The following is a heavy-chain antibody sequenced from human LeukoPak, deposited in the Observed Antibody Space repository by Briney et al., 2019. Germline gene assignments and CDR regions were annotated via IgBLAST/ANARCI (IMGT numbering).Heavy chain of an antibody. CDR2: INPNSGGT. V-gene: IGHV1-2*02. Sequence: ASVTVTCKASGYTFTGNYRHWVGQAPGQGLEWMGWINPNSGGTNYEQTFQGRVTMTRDTSISTASTELSRLRSDDTAVYYFAIDYWPYESGFVYCVRGTLVTVSS. CDR1: GYTFTGNY. CDR3: AIDYWPYESGFVY. D-gene: IGHD5-12*01. J-gene: IGHJ4*02.